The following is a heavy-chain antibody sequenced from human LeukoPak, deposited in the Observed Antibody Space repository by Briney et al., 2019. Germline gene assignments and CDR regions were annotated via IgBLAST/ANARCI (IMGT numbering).Heavy chain of an antibody. V-gene: IGHV4-39*07. J-gene: IGHJ4*02. CDR3: ARGPRDYYDSSGDPYDTNYYFDY. CDR2: IYYSGST. Sequence: KPSETLSLTCTVSGGFISSSSYFWGWIRQPPGKGLEWIGSIYYSGSTSYNTSLKSRVTISVDTPKNQFSLKLSSVTAADTAVYYCARGPRDYYDSSGDPYDTNYYFDYWGQGTLVTVSS. D-gene: IGHD3-22*01. CDR1: GGFISSSSYF.